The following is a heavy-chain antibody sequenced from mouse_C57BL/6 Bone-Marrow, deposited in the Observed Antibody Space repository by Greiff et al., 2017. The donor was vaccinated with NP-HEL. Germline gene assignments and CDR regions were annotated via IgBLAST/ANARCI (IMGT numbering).Heavy chain of an antibody. CDR1: GYTFTSYG. J-gene: IGHJ1*03. V-gene: IGHV1-81*01. Sequence: QVQLQQSGAELARPGASVKLSCKASGYTFTSYGISWVKQRTGQGLEWIGEIYPRSGNTYYNEKFKGKATLTADKSSSTAYSELRSLTSEDSAVYFCARLTTVVGTRYFDVWGTGTTVTVSS. D-gene: IGHD1-1*01. CDR2: IYPRSGNT. CDR3: ARLTTVVGTRYFDV.